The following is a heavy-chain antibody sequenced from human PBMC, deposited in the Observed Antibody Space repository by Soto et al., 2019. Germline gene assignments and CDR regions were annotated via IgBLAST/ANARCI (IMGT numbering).Heavy chain of an antibody. Sequence: QVQLVESGGGVVQPGRSLRLSCAASGFTFSSYAMHWVRQAPGKGLEWVAVISYDGSNKYYADSVKGRFTISRDNSKNTLYLQMNSLRAEDTAVYYCARSSHYYDILTGTTTTDYGMDVWGQGTTVTVSS. CDR2: ISYDGSNK. D-gene: IGHD3-9*01. V-gene: IGHV3-30-3*01. CDR1: GFTFSSYA. J-gene: IGHJ6*02. CDR3: ARSSHYYDILTGTTTTDYGMDV.